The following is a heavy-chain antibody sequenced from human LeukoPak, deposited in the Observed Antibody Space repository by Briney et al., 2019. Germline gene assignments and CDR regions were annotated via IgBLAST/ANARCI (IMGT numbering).Heavy chain of an antibody. V-gene: IGHV4-34*01. CDR3: ARGYFSGSYWNY. CDR2: INRGGTT. D-gene: IGHD3-10*01. CDR1: GGSFSGNY. J-gene: IGHJ4*02. Sequence: SETLSLTCTVYGGSFSGNYWTWIRQPPGKGLEWIGEINRGGTTNYNPSLKSRVTISVDTSKNRFSLKLSSVTAADTAVYYCARGYFSGSYWNYWGQGTLVTVSS.